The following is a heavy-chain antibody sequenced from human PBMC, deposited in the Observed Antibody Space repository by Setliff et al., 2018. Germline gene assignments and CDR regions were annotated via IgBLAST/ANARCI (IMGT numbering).Heavy chain of an antibody. CDR3: ARGGYSYGYDHGFDI. V-gene: IGHV1-69*05. CDR2: TIPIFGTT. Sequence: SVKVSCKASGGTFSSYGISWVRQAPGQGLEWMGGTIPIFGTTNYAQRFQGRVTIITDESTSTAYMELSSLRSEDTAMYYCARGGYSYGYDHGFDIWGQGTMVTVSS. CDR1: GGTFSSYG. D-gene: IGHD5-18*01. J-gene: IGHJ3*02.